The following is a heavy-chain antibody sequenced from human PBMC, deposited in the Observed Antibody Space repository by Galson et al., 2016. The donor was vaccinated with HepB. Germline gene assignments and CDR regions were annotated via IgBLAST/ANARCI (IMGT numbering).Heavy chain of an antibody. D-gene: IGHD2-8*01. Sequence: QSGAEVTKPGESLKISCKSSGYRFNTYWISWVRQMPGKGLEWMGVIYPGDSDTRYSPSFQGQVTISVDKSISTAYLQWSSLKASDTAMYFCARHSPPDGSTNGVLAYWGQGTLVTVSS. CDR2: IYPGDSDT. V-gene: IGHV5-51*01. CDR3: ARHSPPDGSTNGVLAY. CDR1: GYRFNTYW. J-gene: IGHJ4*02.